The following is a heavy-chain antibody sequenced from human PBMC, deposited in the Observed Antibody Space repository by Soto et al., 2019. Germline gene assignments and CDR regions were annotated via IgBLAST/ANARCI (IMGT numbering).Heavy chain of an antibody. CDR1: GDTFGRFT. CDR3: ARDPSTVNKLIGVWFDP. J-gene: IGHJ5*02. V-gene: IGHV1-69*13. D-gene: IGHD4-4*01. Sequence: RASVKVSCKASGDTFGRFTIDWVRQAPGQGLEWMGGIKPISDTTTYAQRFQGRVTFTADASTSTVYMELSSLRSEDTAMYYCARDPSTVNKLIGVWFDPWGQGTLVTVSS. CDR2: IKPISDTT.